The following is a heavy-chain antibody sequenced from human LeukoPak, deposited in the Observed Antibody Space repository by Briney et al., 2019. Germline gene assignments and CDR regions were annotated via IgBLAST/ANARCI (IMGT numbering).Heavy chain of an antibody. CDR3: ARGPLVVTAI. D-gene: IGHD2-21*02. CDR2: IYHSGST. V-gene: IGHV4-4*02. CDR1: GGSISSSNW. Sequence: PSGTLSLTCAVSGGSISSSNWWSWVRQPPGKGLEWIGEIYHSGSTNYKSSLKSRVTISVDTSKNQFSLNLSSVTAADTAVYYCARGPLVVTAIWGQGTLVTVSS. J-gene: IGHJ4*02.